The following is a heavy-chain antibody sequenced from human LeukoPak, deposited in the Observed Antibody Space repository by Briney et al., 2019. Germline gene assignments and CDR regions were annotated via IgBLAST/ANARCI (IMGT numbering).Heavy chain of an antibody. V-gene: IGHV1-69*05. D-gene: IGHD2-2*01. CDR2: IIPIFGTA. J-gene: IGHJ4*02. CDR3: ARGRGRIVVVPAAAFDY. Sequence: ASVKVSCKASGGTFSSYAISWVRQAPGQGLEWMGGIIPIFGTANYAQKFQGRVTITTDESTSTAYMELSSLRSEDTAVYYCARGRGRIVVVPAAAFDYWGQGTLVTVSS. CDR1: GGTFSSYA.